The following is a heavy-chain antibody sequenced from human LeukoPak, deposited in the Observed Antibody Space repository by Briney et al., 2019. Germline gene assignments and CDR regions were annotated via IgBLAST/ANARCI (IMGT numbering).Heavy chain of an antibody. CDR2: IRYDGSNK. D-gene: IGHD6-13*01. J-gene: IGHJ4*02. CDR3: AKEPASAAGTHFDY. CDR1: GFTFSSYG. V-gene: IGHV3-30*02. Sequence: GGSLRLSCAASGFTFSSYGMHWVRQAPGKGLEWVAFIRYDGSNKYYADSVKGRFTISRDNSKNTLYLQMNSLRAEDTAVYYCAKEPASAAGTHFDYWGQGTLVTVSS.